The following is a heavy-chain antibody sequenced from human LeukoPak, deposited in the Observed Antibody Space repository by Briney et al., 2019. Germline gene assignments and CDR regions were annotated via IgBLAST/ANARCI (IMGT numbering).Heavy chain of an antibody. J-gene: IGHJ5*02. V-gene: IGHV4-4*07. CDR2: IYTSGST. D-gene: IGHD3-3*02. CDR3: ARDPNAISNWFDP. Sequence: SETLSLTCTVSGGSISSYYWSWIRHPAGQGLEWIGRIYTSGSTNYNPSLKSRVPMSVDTAKNQFSLKLSSVTAADTAVYYCARDPNAISNWFDPWGQGTLVTVSS. CDR1: GGSISSYY.